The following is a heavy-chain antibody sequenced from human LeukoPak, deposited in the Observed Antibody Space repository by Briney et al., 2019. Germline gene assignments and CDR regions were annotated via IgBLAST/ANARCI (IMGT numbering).Heavy chain of an antibody. CDR2: ISYDGSNK. CDR1: GLTFSSYA. Sequence: PGGSLRLSCAASGLTFSSYAMHWVRQAPGKGLEWVAVISYDGSNKYYADSVKGRFTISRDNSKNTLYLQMNSLRAEDTAVYYCARVDTAMVEDYYYGMDVWGQGTTVTVSS. V-gene: IGHV3-30-3*01. J-gene: IGHJ6*02. D-gene: IGHD5-18*01. CDR3: ARVDTAMVEDYYYGMDV.